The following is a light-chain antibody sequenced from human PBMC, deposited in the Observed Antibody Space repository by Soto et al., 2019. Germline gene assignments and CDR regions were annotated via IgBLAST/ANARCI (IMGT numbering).Light chain of an antibody. CDR2: EVS. CDR1: SSDVGGYNY. J-gene: IGLJ2*01. Sequence: QSALTQPPSASGSPGQSVTISCTGTSSDVGGYNYVSWYQQHPGKAPKLMIYEVSKRPSGVPDRFSGSKSGNTASLTVSGLQAEDEADYYCSSYAGSNHVVFGGGTKVT. V-gene: IGLV2-8*01. CDR3: SSYAGSNHVV.